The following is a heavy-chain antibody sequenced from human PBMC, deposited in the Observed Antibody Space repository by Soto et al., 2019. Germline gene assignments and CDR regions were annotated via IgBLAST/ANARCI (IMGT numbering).Heavy chain of an antibody. CDR3: ASAYYDFWSGSNWFDP. CDR1: GFTFSSYS. CDR2: ISSSSSYI. D-gene: IGHD3-3*01. J-gene: IGHJ5*02. V-gene: IGHV3-21*01. Sequence: SLRLSCAASGFTFSSYSMNWVRQAPGKGLEWVSSISSSSSYIYYADSVKGRFTISRDNAKNSLYLQMNSLRAEDTAVYYCASAYYDFWSGSNWFDPWGQGTLVTVSS.